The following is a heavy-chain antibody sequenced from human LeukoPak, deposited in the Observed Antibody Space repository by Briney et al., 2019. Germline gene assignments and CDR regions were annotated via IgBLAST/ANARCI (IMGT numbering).Heavy chain of an antibody. CDR3: AATVPNWLDP. CDR2: ISYDGSNK. D-gene: IGHD4-11*01. J-gene: IGHJ5*02. CDR1: GFTFSSYA. Sequence: PGGSLRLSCAASGFTFSSYAMHWVRQAPGKGLEWVAVISYDGSNKYYADSVKGRFTISRDNSKNTLYLQMNSLRAEDTAVYYCAATVPNWLDPWGQGTLVTVSS. V-gene: IGHV3-30-3*01.